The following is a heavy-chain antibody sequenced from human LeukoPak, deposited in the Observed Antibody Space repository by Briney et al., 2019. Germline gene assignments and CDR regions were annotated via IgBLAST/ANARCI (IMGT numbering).Heavy chain of an antibody. D-gene: IGHD4-17*01. CDR1: GFTFFTHP. CDR2: ISISASTM. J-gene: IGHJ4*02. V-gene: IGHV3-48*03. Sequence: PGGSLRLSCVTSGFTFFTHPMNWVRQAPGKGLEWVSYISISASTMYYADSVRGRFTISWDNAKNSVYLQMDSLRADDTAVYYCVRDRFDYALDYWGQGALVTVSS. CDR3: VRDRFDYALDY.